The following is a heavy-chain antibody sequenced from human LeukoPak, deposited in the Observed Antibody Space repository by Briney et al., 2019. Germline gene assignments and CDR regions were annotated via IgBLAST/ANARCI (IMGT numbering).Heavy chain of an antibody. V-gene: IGHV4-4*07. CDR1: GGSITNCC. CDR3: ARVPPSYSDSSKIYYYYYVDV. Sequence: SETLSLTCTVSGGSITNCCWGWIRQPAGRGLDWIGRISSTGNTAYSPSLQSRVTMSVDTSKNQFSLKLNSVTAADTAVYYCARVPPSYSDSSKIYYYYYVDVRGKGTPVTVSS. J-gene: IGHJ6*03. D-gene: IGHD1-26*01. CDR2: ISSTGNT.